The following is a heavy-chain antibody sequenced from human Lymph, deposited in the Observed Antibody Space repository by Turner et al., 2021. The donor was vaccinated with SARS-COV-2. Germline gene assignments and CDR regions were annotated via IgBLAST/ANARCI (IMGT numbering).Heavy chain of an antibody. CDR3: AKDPNWYVLSAVDY. CDR2: ISGSGGST. CDR1: GFTLRSYG. Sequence: EVKLLESGGGLVQPGGSLRLSCAAAGFTLRSYGMSWVRQAPGKGLEWVSAISGSGGSTYYADSVKGRFTISRDNSKNTLYLQMNSLRAEDSAVYYCAKDPNWYVLSAVDYWGQGTLVTVSS. J-gene: IGHJ4*02. V-gene: IGHV3-23*01. D-gene: IGHD1-1*01.